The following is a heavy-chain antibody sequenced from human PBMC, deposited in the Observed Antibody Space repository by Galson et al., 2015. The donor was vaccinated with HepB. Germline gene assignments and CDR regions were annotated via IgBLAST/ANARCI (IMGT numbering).Heavy chain of an antibody. J-gene: IGHJ4*02. CDR3: ARQAVAGTLY. D-gene: IGHD6-19*01. CDR2: IYYSGSI. CDR1: GGSLSSSSYY. V-gene: IGHV4-39*01. Sequence: SETLSLTCTVSGGSLSSSSYYWGWIRQPPGKGLEWIGSIYYSGSIYYNPSLKSRVTISVDLSKNKFSLNLSSVTAADTAVYYCARQAVAGTLYWGQGTLVTVSS.